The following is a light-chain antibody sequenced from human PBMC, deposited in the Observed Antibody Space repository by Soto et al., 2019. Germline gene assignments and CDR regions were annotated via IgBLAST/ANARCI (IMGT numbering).Light chain of an antibody. CDR2: GAS. CDR3: QQLNYWPRIT. Sequence: EIVLTQSPATLSLSPGERATLSCRASQSVGTNLAWYQQRPGQAPRRLVYGASTRASGIPPRFSGSGSGTDFTLTISSLQSEDFAVYYCQQLNYWPRITFGQGTRLEIK. CDR1: QSVGTN. V-gene: IGKV3-15*01. J-gene: IGKJ5*01.